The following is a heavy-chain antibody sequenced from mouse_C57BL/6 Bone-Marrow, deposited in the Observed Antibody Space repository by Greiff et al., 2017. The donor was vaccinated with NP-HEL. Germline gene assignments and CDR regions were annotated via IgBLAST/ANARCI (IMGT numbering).Heavy chain of an antibody. D-gene: IGHD2-4*01. CDR2: IYPGDGDT. J-gene: IGHJ3*01. V-gene: IGHV1-80*01. Sequence: QVQLQQSGAELVKPGASVKISCKASGYAFSSYWMNWVKQRPGKGLEWIGQIYPGDGDTNYNGKFTGKATLTADKSSSTAYMQLSSLTSEDAAVYFCARSEDYDPFAYWGQGTLVTVSA. CDR1: GYAFSSYW. CDR3: ARSEDYDPFAY.